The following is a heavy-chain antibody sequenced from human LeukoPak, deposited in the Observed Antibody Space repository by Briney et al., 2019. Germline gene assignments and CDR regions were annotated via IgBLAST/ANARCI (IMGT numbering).Heavy chain of an antibody. CDR1: GGSISSYY. CDR2: IYYSGST. J-gene: IGHJ3*02. D-gene: IGHD6-19*01. V-gene: IGHV4-59*08. CDR3: ARHPTGYSSGWYGAFDI. Sequence: SETLSLTCTVSGGSISSYYWSWIRQPPGKGLEWIGYIYYSGSTNYNPSFKSRVTISVDTSKNQFSLKLSSVTAADTAVYYCARHPTGYSSGWYGAFDIWGQGTMVTVSS.